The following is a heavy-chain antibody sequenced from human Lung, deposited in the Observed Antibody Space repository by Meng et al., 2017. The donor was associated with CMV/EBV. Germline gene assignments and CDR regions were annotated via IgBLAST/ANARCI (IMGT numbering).Heavy chain of an antibody. V-gene: IGHV1-2*06. CDR1: GSPFTGYY. J-gene: IGHJ4*02. CDR3: VVYGYGDYNYFDV. Sequence: KASGSPFTGYYLHWVRQAPGQGLEWMGRINPKSGGAKYARKFEGRVTLTSDTAISTVYMELSRLRSDDTAMYHCVVYGYGDYNYFDVWGQGTLVTVSS. D-gene: IGHD4-17*01. CDR2: INPKSGGA.